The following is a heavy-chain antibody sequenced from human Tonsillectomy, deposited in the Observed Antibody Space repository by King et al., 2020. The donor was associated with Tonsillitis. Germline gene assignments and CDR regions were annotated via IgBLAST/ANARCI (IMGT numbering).Heavy chain of an antibody. CDR1: GYSFTRYW. CDR3: ARHQGYYDSSGYYWYFDL. D-gene: IGHD3-22*01. J-gene: IGHJ2*01. CDR2: IYPGDSDT. Sequence: EQLVQSGAEVKKPGESLKISCKGSGYSFTRYWIGWVRQMPGKGLEWMGIIYPGDSDTRYSPSFQGQVTISADKSISTAYLQWSSLKASDTAMYYCARHQGYYDSSGYYWYFDLWGRGTLVTVSS. V-gene: IGHV5-51*01.